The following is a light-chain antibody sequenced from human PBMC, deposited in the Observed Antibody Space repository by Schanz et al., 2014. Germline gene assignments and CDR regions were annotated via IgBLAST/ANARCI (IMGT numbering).Light chain of an antibody. CDR3: QQYGSSPKT. V-gene: IGKV3-15*01. J-gene: IGKJ1*01. Sequence: EILMTQSPATLSVSPGERATLSCRASQSVSNNLAWYQLKPGQTPRLLMYGASTRATGVPARFSGSVSETEFTLTTSRLEPEDFAVYYCQQYGSSPKTFGQGTKVEIK. CDR2: GAS. CDR1: QSVSNN.